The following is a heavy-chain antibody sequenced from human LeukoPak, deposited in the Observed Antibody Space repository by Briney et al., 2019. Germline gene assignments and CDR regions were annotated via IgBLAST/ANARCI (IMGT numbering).Heavy chain of an antibody. CDR2: ISYDGSNK. Sequence: GGSLRLSCAASGFTFSSYGVHWVRQAPGKGLEWVAVISYDGSNKYYADSVKGRFTISRDNSKNTLYLQMNSLRAEDTAVYYCAKDYGSGGSFDYWGQGTLVTVSS. CDR1: GFTFSSYG. J-gene: IGHJ4*02. CDR3: AKDYGSGGSFDY. D-gene: IGHD2-15*01. V-gene: IGHV3-30*18.